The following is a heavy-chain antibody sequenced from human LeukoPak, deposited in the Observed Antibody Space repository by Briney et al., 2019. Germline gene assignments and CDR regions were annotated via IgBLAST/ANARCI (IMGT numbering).Heavy chain of an antibody. CDR1: GYTFTSYD. V-gene: IGHV1-8*01. Sequence: GASVKVSCKGSGYTFTSYDINWVRQATGQGLEWMGWMNPNSGNTGYAQKFQGRVTITRNTSISTAYMELSSLRSEDTAVYYCARASYGGNIRNIGAYYYMDVWGKGTTVTVSS. CDR2: MNPNSGNT. D-gene: IGHD4-23*01. J-gene: IGHJ6*03. CDR3: ARASYGGNIRNIGAYYYMDV.